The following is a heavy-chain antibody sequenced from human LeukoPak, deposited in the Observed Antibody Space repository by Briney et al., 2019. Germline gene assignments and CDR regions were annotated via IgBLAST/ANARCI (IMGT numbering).Heavy chain of an antibody. J-gene: IGHJ4*02. D-gene: IGHD3-9*01. CDR1: GYTFTSYG. CDR2: ISAYNGNT. CDR3: ARGVNDILTGYYNEGYFDY. V-gene: IGHV1-18*01. Sequence: ASVKGSCKASGYTFTSYGISWVRQAPGQGLEWMGWISAYNGNTNYAQKLQGRVTMTTDTSTSTAYMELRSLRSDDTAVYYCARGVNDILTGYYNEGYFDYWGQGTLVTVSS.